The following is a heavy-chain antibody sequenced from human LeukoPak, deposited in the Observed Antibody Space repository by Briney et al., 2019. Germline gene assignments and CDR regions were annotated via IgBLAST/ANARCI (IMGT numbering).Heavy chain of an antibody. CDR2: LHGGDSSI. V-gene: IGHV5-51*01. J-gene: IGHJ3*02. CDR1: GYSFNNYC. Sequence: GESLNISCKGSGYSFNNYCIGWVRQMPGKGLEWMGILHGGDSSIKYSPVFEGQVTISGDRSTNTVYLQWSSLRASDSAMYFCARSRSDGYADGVDDIWGQGTMVTVSS. D-gene: IGHD5-24*01. CDR3: ARSRSDGYADGVDDI.